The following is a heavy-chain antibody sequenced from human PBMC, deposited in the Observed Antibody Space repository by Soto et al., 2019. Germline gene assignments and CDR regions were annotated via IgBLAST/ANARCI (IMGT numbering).Heavy chain of an antibody. CDR3: ARRSDSRHGMDV. CDR2: IYWDDDK. J-gene: IGHJ6*02. V-gene: IGHV2-5*02. CDR1: GFSLSTSGVA. Sequence: QITLKESGPTLVKSTQTLTLTCTFSGFSLSTSGVAVGWIRQPPGKALEWLAFIYWDDDKRYSPSLKSRLTITKVTSKNQVVLTMTNMDPVDTATYYCARRSDSRHGMDVWGQGTTVTVSS.